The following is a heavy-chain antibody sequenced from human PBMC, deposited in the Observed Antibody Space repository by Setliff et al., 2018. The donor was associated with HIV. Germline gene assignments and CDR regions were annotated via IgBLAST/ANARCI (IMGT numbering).Heavy chain of an antibody. D-gene: IGHD3-22*01. CDR3: ARVRLTMIMMVDYFDQ. CDR2: IYTSGNT. J-gene: IGHJ4*02. Sequence: KASETLSLTCTVSGGSISSHYWSWIRQPAGKGLEWIGRIYTSGNTNYNPSLKSRVTMSVDTSKNQFSLKLSSVTAADTAVYYCARVRLTMIMMVDYFDQWGQGTLVTVSS. V-gene: IGHV4-4*07. CDR1: GGSISSHY.